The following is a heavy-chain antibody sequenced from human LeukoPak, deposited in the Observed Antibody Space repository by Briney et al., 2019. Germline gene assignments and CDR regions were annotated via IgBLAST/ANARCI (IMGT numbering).Heavy chain of an antibody. CDR2: IYYSGST. D-gene: IGHD1-26*01. J-gene: IGHJ4*02. CDR1: GGSISSYY. CDR3: ARDLIGSYPDY. V-gene: IGHV4-59*01. Sequence: SETLSLTCTVSGGSISSYYWSWIRQPPGKGLEWIGYIYYSGSTNYNPSLESRVTISVDTSKNQFSLKLSSVTAADTAVYYCARDLIGSYPDYWGQGTLVTVSS.